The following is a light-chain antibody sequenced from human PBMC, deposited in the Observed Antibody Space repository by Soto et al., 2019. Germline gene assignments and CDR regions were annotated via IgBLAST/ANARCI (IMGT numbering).Light chain of an antibody. J-gene: IGKJ1*01. CDR1: QTVISSY. CDR3: QQYGDFRT. Sequence: EAVLAHSPGTLSLSPGARATLSCRASQTVISSYLAWYQQKPGQAPRLLIYAASSRATGIPDRFSGSGSGTDFTLTISRLEPEDFAVYYCQQYGDFRTFGQGTKVDIK. V-gene: IGKV3-20*01. CDR2: AAS.